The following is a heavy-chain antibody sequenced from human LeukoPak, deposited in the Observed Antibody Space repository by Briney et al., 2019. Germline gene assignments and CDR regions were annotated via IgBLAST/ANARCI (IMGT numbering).Heavy chain of an antibody. CDR3: ARDRRLNWNYDYYYGMDV. D-gene: IGHD1-1*01. CDR2: ISYDGSNK. J-gene: IGHJ6*02. CDR1: GFTFSSYA. Sequence: GRSLRLSCAASGFTFSSYAMHWVRPAPGKGLEWVAVISYDGSNKYYADSVKGRFTISRDNSKNTLYLQMNSLRAEDTAVYYCARDRRLNWNYDYYYGMDVWGQGTTVTVSS. V-gene: IGHV3-30-3*01.